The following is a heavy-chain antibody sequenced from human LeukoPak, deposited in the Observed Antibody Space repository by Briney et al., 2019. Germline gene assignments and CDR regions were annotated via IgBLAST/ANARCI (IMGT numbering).Heavy chain of an antibody. J-gene: IGHJ4*02. CDR1: GGSVSGGDCY. Sequence: PSQTLSLTCTVSGGSVSGGDCYWSWIRQPPGKGLEWIGYIYYSGGTYYNPSLKSRLTISVDTSKNQFSLKLGSVTAADTAVYFCARTNYGSGSYYSFWGQGTLVTVST. V-gene: IGHV4-30-4*01. CDR2: IYYSGGT. CDR3: ARTNYGSGSYYSF. D-gene: IGHD3-10*01.